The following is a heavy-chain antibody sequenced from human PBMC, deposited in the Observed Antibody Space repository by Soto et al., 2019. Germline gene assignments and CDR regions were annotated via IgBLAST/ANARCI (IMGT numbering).Heavy chain of an antibody. J-gene: IGHJ5*02. CDR2: ISYSGST. Sequence: SETLSLTCTVSGGSISNYYWSWIRQPPGKGLEWIGYISYSGSTNYNPSLNSRVTISVDTSQNHFSLSLTSVTAADTAIYYCARGQGILSPWGQGTLVTVSS. V-gene: IGHV4-59*08. CDR3: ARGQGILSP. CDR1: GGSISNYY.